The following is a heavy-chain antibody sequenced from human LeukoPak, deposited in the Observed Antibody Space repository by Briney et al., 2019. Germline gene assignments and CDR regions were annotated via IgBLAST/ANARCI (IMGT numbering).Heavy chain of an antibody. CDR1: GGSFSGYY. CDR2: INHSGST. J-gene: IGHJ5*02. CDR3: ARSITMVRGVLP. V-gene: IGHV4-34*01. D-gene: IGHD3-10*01. Sequence: PSETLSLTCAVYGGSFSGYYWSWIRQPPGKGLEWIGEINHSGSTNYNPSLKSRVTTLVDTSKNQFSLKLSSVTAADTAVYYCARSITMVRGVLPWGQGTLVTVSS.